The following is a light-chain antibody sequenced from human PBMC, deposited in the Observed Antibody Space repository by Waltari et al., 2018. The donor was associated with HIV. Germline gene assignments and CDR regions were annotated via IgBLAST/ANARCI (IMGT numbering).Light chain of an antibody. CDR2: DVS. CDR3: CSYAGSSTSFVV. V-gene: IGLV2-23*02. J-gene: IGLJ2*01. CDR1: SSDVGGYHY. Sequence: QSALTQPASVSGSPGQSITISCTGTSSDVGGYHYVSWYQQHPGKAPKLMIYDVSKRPSGVSNRFSGSKSGNTASLTISGLQAEDEADYYCCSYAGSSTSFVVFGGGTKLTVL.